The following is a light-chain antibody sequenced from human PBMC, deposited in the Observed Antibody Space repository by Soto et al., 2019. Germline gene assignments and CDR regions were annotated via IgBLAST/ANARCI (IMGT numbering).Light chain of an antibody. CDR3: VSYTSINTLV. V-gene: IGLV2-14*01. Sequence: QSVLTQPASVSGSPGQSITISCTGTSSDVGGYNYVSWYQQHPGKAPKVIIYEVINRPSGVSNRFSGSKSGSTASLTISGLQAEDVADYYCVSYTSINTLVFGTGTKLTVL. J-gene: IGLJ1*01. CDR1: SSDVGGYNY. CDR2: EVI.